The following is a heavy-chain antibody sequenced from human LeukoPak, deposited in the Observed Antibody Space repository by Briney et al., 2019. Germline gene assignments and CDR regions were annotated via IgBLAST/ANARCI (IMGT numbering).Heavy chain of an antibody. D-gene: IGHD3-10*01. CDR3: ARYYYGSGSFLLDP. J-gene: IGHJ5*02. CDR1: GGTFSSYA. V-gene: IGHV1-69*05. CDR2: IIPIFGTA. Sequence: GASVKVSCKASGGTFSSYAISWVRQAPEQGLEWMGGIIPIFGTANYAQKFQGRVTMTRDMSTSTVYMELSSLRSEDTAVYYCARYYYGSGSFLLDPWGQGTLVTVSS.